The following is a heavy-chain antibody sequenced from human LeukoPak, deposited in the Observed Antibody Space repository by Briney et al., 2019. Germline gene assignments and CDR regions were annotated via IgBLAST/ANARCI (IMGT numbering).Heavy chain of an antibody. CDR1: GFTFSKYW. J-gene: IGHJ4*02. D-gene: IGHD2-8*02. CDR3: ARDQTLTSTPGPDY. Sequence: PGGSLRLPCAASGFTFSKYWMHWVRQAPGKGLVWVSRITIDGSSTSYADSVKGRFTISRDNAKNTLYLQMNSLRAEDTAVYYCARDQTLTSTPGPDYWGQGTLVTVSS. CDR2: ITIDGSST. V-gene: IGHV3-74*01.